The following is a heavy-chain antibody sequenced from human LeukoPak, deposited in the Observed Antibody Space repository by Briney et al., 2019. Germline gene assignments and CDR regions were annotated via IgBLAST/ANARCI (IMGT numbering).Heavy chain of an antibody. V-gene: IGHV3-53*01. J-gene: IGHJ3*02. CDR2: IYSGGST. CDR1: GLTVSSNY. Sequence: PGGSLRLSCAASGLTVSSNYMSWVRQAPGKGLEWVSVIYSGGSTYYADSVKGRFTISRDNSKNTLYLQMNSLRAEDTAVYYCARDQADLRAFDIWGQGTMVTVSS. D-gene: IGHD6-13*01. CDR3: ARDQADLRAFDI.